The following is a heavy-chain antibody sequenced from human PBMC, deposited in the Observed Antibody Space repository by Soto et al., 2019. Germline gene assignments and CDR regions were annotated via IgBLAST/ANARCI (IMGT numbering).Heavy chain of an antibody. D-gene: IGHD3-16*01. CDR2: ISYDGSNK. V-gene: IGHV3-30-3*01. Sequence: QVQLVESGGGVVQPGRSLRLSCAASGFTFSSYAMHWVRQAPGKGLEWVAVISYDGSNKYYADSVKGRFTISRDNSKNTLYLQMNSLRAEDTAVYYCAREGGAYLYYYYGMDVWGQGTTVTVSS. J-gene: IGHJ6*02. CDR1: GFTFSSYA. CDR3: AREGGAYLYYYYGMDV.